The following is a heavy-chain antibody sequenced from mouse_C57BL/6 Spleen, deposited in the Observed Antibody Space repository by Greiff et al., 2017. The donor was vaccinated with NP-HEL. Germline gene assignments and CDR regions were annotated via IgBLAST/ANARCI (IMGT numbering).Heavy chain of an antibody. CDR2: IWWDDDK. Sequence: QVTLKESGPGILQPSQTLSLTCSFSGFSLSTFGMGVGWIRQPSGKGLEWLAHIWWDDDKYYNPALKSRLTISKDTSKNQVFLKIANVDTADTATYYCARRNYYGSSPPTGYFDVWGTGTTVTVSS. V-gene: IGHV8-8*01. D-gene: IGHD1-1*01. J-gene: IGHJ1*03. CDR3: ARRNYYGSSPPTGYFDV. CDR1: GFSLSTFGMG.